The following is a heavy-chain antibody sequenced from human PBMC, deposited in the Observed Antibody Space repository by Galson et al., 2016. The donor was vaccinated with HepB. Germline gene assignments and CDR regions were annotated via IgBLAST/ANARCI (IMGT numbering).Heavy chain of an antibody. V-gene: IGHV3-21*01. CDR2: ISTSSTYI. D-gene: IGHD2-2*02. J-gene: IGHJ6*02. CDR1: GFTFSSYS. Sequence: SLRLSCAASGFTFSSYSMNWVRQAPGRGLEWVSSISTSSTYIYYADSVKGRFTISRDNAKNSLFLQMNSLRAEDTAVYYCARDLCSYTSCYRRYFYYGMDVWGQGTTVTVSS. CDR3: ARDLCSYTSCYRRYFYYGMDV.